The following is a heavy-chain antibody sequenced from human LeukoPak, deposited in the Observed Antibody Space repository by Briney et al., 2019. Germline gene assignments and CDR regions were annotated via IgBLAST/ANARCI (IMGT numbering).Heavy chain of an antibody. D-gene: IGHD5-24*01. J-gene: IGHJ4*02. V-gene: IGHV1-2*02. CDR2: LNPNSGDT. CDR3: ARGRNIEMTTMSGGSDY. CDR1: GYTFTDYY. Sequence: SVKVSCKASGYTFTDYYMHWVRQAPGQGLEWMGWLNPNSGDTNYAQKFQGRVSMTRDTSISRAYMDLSDLRSEDTAVYYCARGRNIEMTTMSGGSDYWGQGTLVTVSS.